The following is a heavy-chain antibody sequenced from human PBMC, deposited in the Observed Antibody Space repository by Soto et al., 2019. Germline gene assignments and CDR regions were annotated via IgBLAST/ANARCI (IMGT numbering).Heavy chain of an antibody. CDR2: INAGNGNT. D-gene: IGHD2-21*02. V-gene: IGHV1-3*01. CDR1: GYTFTSYA. CDR3: ARSIVVVTALDY. J-gene: IGHJ4*02. Sequence: ASVKVSCTASGYTFTSYARHWVRQAPGQRLEWMGWINAGNGNTKYSQKFQGRVTITRDASASTAYMELSSLRSEDTAVYYCARSIVVVTALDYWGQRTLVTVS.